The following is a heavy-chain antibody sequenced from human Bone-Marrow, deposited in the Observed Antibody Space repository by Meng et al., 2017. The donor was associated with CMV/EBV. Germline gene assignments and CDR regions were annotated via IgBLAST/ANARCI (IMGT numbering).Heavy chain of an antibody. J-gene: IGHJ4*02. CDR2: ISSSSSYI. CDR1: GFTFSSYS. CDR3: ARETLAYCGGDCYSLDY. D-gene: IGHD2-21*01. V-gene: IGHV3-21*01. Sequence: GESLRLSCAASGFTFSSYSMNWVRQAPGKGLEWVSSISSSSSYIYYADSVKGRFTISRDNAKNSLYLQMNSLRAEDTAVYYCARETLAYCGGDCYSLDYWVQGTLVPVSS.